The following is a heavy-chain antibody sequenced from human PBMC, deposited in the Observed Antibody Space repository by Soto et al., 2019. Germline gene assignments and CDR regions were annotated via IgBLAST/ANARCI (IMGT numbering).Heavy chain of an antibody. CDR2: IYWDDDK. V-gene: IGHV2-5*02. Sequence: QITLKESGPALVKPTQTLTLTCTFSGFSLSTSGVGVGWIRQPPGKALEWLALIYWDDDKRYSPSLKSRLTITKDTSKNQVSRTMTNMDPVDTATHYCAHKRQQRVHFYYWGQGTLVTGSS. CDR3: AHKRQQRVHFYY. J-gene: IGHJ4*02. D-gene: IGHD6-13*01. CDR1: GFSLSTSGVG.